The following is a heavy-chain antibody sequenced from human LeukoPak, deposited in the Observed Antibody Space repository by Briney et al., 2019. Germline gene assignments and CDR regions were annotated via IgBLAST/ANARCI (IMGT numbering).Heavy chain of an antibody. Sequence: GESLNVCCKGSGYSCTNYWIGWVRQMPGKGLEWMGIIYPGDSDTRYIPSFQGQVTISADKSISTAYLQWSSLKASDTAMYYCARRVDRYWFSDYWGQGTLVTVSS. J-gene: IGHJ4*02. CDR3: ARRVDRYWFSDY. CDR1: GYSCTNYW. V-gene: IGHV5-51*01. CDR2: IYPGDSDT. D-gene: IGHD2-8*02.